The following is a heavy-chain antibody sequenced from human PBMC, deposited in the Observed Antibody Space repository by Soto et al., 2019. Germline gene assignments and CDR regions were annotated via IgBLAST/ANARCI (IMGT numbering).Heavy chain of an antibody. J-gene: IGHJ4*02. CDR1: GFIFDDYA. CDR3: AKDMFSSSSAATFDY. Sequence: EVQLVESGGGLAQPGRSLRLSCAASGFIFDDYAMHWVRQAPGKGLEWGSGISWQIGGIRYADSVKGRFTISRDNAKNSLYLQMNSLRVEDTALYYCAKDMFSSSSAATFDYWGQGILVTVSS. CDR2: ISWQIGGI. V-gene: IGHV3-9*01. D-gene: IGHD6-6*01.